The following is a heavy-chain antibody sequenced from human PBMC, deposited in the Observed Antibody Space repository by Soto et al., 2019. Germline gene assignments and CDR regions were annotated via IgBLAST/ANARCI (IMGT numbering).Heavy chain of an antibody. J-gene: IGHJ6*02. Sequence: PSETLSLTCTVSGGSISSGGYYWSWIRQHPGKGLEWIGYIYYSGSTYYNPSLKSRVTISVDTSKNHFSLELSSVTAADTAIYYCRSSTSCYDESCVDVWGQGTMVTVSS. V-gene: IGHV4-31*03. CDR3: RSSTSCYDESCVDV. CDR2: IYYSGST. CDR1: GGSISSGGYY. D-gene: IGHD2-2*01.